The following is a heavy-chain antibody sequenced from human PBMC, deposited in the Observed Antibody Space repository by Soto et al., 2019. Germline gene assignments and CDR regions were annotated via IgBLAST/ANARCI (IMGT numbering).Heavy chain of an antibody. V-gene: IGHV5-51*01. Sequence: KVSCKASGYRFINYWIGWVRQKPGKGLGWMGIMYPGDSDTIYSPPFQGQVTISVDKSTNTAYLQWSSLKVSDTAMYYCARGVVVAGTTNGFDIWGQGTMVTVSS. CDR1: GYRFINYW. D-gene: IGHD6-19*01. CDR2: MYPGDSDT. J-gene: IGHJ3*02. CDR3: ARGVVVAGTTNGFDI.